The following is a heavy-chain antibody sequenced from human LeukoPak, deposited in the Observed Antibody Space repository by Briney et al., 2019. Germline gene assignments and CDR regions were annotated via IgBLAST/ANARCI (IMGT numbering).Heavy chain of an antibody. CDR2: IIPILGTA. V-gene: IGHV1-69*04. J-gene: IGHJ5*02. CDR1: GGTFSSYA. Sequence: ASVKVSCKASGGTFSSYAISWVRQAPGQGLEWMGRIIPILGTANYAQKFQGRVTITADKSTSTAYMELSSLRSEDTAVYYCARVEGSSWTGDFDPWGQGTLVTVSS. CDR3: ARVEGSSWTGDFDP. D-gene: IGHD6-13*01.